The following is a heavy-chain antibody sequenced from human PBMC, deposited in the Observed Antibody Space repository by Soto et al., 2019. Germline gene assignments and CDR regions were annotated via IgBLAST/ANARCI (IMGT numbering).Heavy chain of an antibody. CDR2: IRSKANSYAT. CDR1: GFTFSGSA. D-gene: IGHD5-18*01. J-gene: IGHJ6*02. Sequence: AGGSLRLSCAASGFTFSGSAMHWVRQASGKGLEWVGRIRSKANSYATAYAASVKGRFTISRDDSKNTAYLQMNSLKTEDTAVYYCTRHEDTAIYYYYGMDVWGQGTTVTVSS. V-gene: IGHV3-73*01. CDR3: TRHEDTAIYYYYGMDV.